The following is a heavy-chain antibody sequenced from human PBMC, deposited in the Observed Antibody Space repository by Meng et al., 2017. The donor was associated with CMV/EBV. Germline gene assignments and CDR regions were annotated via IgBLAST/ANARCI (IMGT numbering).Heavy chain of an antibody. V-gene: IGHV3-23*01. J-gene: IGHJ4*02. D-gene: IGHD2-2*01. Sequence: GESLKISCAASGFTFSSYAMSWVRQAPGKGLEWVSAISGSCGSTYYADSVKGRFTISRDNSKNTLYLQMNSLRAEDTAVYYCAKDAHIVVVPAALYYWGQGTLVTVSS. CDR2: ISGSCGST. CDR1: GFTFSSYA. CDR3: AKDAHIVVVPAALYY.